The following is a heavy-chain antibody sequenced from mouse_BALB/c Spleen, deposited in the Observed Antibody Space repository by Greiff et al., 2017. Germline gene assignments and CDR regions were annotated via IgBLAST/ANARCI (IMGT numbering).Heavy chain of an antibody. V-gene: IGHV5-6-5*01. J-gene: IGHJ1*01. D-gene: IGHD1-1*01. CDR2: ISSGGST. CDR3: ARGLYYGSSPWYFDV. CDR1: GFTFSSYA. Sequence: EVQRVESGGGLVKPGGSLKLSCAASGFTFSSYAMSWVRQTPEKRLEWVASISSGGSTYYPDSVKGRFTISRDNARNILYLQMSSLRSEDTAMYYCARGLYYGSSPWYFDVWGAGTTVTVSS.